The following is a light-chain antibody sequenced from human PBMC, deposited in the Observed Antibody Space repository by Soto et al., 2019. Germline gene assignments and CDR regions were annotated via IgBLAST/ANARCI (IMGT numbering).Light chain of an antibody. CDR3: QQYGSSPRM. CDR2: GAS. J-gene: IGKJ1*01. CDR1: QSVSSSY. V-gene: IGKV3-20*01. Sequence: EIVLTQSPGTLSLSPGERATLSCRASQSVSSSYLAWYQQKPGQAPRLPIYGASSRATGIPDRFSGSGSGTDFTLTISRLEPEDFAVYYCQQYGSSPRMFGQGTKVDIK.